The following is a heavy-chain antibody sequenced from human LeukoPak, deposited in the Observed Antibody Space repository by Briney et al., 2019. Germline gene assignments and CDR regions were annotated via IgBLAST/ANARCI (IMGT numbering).Heavy chain of an antibody. CDR3: AREGRQDYVYFDY. D-gene: IGHD4-17*01. J-gene: IGHJ4*02. Sequence: PSETLSLTCTVSGGSISNYYWSWVRQPPGKGLEWIGYIYYSGSTNYNPSLKSRVTISVDTSKHQFSLRLTSVTAADTAVFYCAREGRQDYVYFDYWGQGSLVTVSS. V-gene: IGHV4-59*01. CDR2: IYYSGST. CDR1: GGSISNYY.